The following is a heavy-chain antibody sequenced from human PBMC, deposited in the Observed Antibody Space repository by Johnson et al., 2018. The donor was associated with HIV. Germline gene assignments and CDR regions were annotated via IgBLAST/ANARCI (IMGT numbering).Heavy chain of an antibody. CDR1: GFTFSSYG. Sequence: QMQLVESGGGVVQPGRSLRLSCAASGFTFSSYGMHWVRQAPGKGLEWVAVIWYDGSNKYYADSVKGRFTISRDNSKNSLYLQMNSLRAEDTALYYCARDREVGARSGAFDIWGQGTMVTVSS. V-gene: IGHV3-33*01. J-gene: IGHJ3*02. D-gene: IGHD1-26*01. CDR2: IWYDGSNK. CDR3: ARDREVGARSGAFDI.